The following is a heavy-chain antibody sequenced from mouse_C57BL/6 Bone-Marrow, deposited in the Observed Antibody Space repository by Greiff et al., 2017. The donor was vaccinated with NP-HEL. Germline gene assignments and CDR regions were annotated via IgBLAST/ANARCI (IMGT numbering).Heavy chain of an antibody. CDR3: ARKGGSSYEWYFDV. J-gene: IGHJ1*03. CDR2: IWSGGST. D-gene: IGHD1-1*01. V-gene: IGHV2-2*01. Sequence: QVQLKESGPGLVQPSQSLSITCTVSGFSLTSYGVHWVRQSPGKGLEWLGVIWSGGSTDYNAAFISRLSISKDNSKSQVFFKMNSLQADDTAIYYCARKGGSSYEWYFDVWGTGTTVTVSS. CDR1: GFSLTSYG.